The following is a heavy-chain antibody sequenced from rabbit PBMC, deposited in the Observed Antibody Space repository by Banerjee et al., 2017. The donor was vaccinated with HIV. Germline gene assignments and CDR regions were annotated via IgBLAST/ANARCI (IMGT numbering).Heavy chain of an antibody. CDR2: IYNGDGST. CDR3: ARYDAGYGYANGGYYFNL. CDR1: GFSFSSRYW. J-gene: IGHJ4*01. Sequence: QEQLEESGGDLVKPEGSLTLTCTASGFSFSSRYWICWVRQAPGKGPEWIACIYNGDGSTYYASWVNGRFTISRSTSLNTVDLKMTSLTAADTATYFCARYDAGYGYANGGYYFNLWGPGTLVTVS. V-gene: IGHV1S47*01. D-gene: IGHD6-1*01.